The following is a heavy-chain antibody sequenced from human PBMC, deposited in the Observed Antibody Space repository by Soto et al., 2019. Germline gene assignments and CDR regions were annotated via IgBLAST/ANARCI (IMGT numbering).Heavy chain of an antibody. CDR2: ISGNDGKT. V-gene: IGHV1-18*01. CDR3: ARDFYPLAYYFDY. CDR1: GYRFTNHG. Sequence: QVQLVQSGAEVKKPGASVKVSCKASGYRFTNHGISWVRQAPGQGLEWMGWISGNDGKTKYARKFQGRVTMTTDTSTSTAYMEMNSLRHDDTAVYYCARDFYPLAYYFDYRGQGTLVTVSS. J-gene: IGHJ4*02.